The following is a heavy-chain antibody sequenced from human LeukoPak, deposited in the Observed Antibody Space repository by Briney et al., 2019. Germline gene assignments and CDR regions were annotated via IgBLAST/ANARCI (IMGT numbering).Heavy chain of an antibody. V-gene: IGHV4-39*07. D-gene: IGHD4-11*01. CDR3: ARSMTTVTYNWFDP. Sequence: PSETLSLTCTVSGGSISSSSYYWGWIRQPPGKGLEWIGSIYHSGSTYYNPSLKSRVTISVDTSKNQFSLSLSSVTAADTAVYYCARSMTTVTYNWFDPWGQGTLVTVSS. CDR2: IYHSGST. CDR1: GGSISSSSYY. J-gene: IGHJ5*02.